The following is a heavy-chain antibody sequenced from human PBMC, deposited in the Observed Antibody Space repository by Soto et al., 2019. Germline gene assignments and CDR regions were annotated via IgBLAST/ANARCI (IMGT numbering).Heavy chain of an antibody. D-gene: IGHD5-12*01. V-gene: IGHV4-4*07. CDR1: GGSINTFY. CDR3: AREGSYSAYNFAHGIQLWSFDF. J-gene: IGHJ4*02. CDR2: IFSSGST. Sequence: QVRLQESGPGLLKPSETLSLTCTVSGGSINTFYWSWVRQPAGKGLEWIGRIFSSGSTSFNPSLESRVARSVDTSKTHFSLNLSSVPAADMAVYYCAREGSYSAYNFAHGIQLWSFDFWGQGALVTVSS.